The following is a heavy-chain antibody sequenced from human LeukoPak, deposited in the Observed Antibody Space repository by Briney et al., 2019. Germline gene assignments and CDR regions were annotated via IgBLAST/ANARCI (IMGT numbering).Heavy chain of an antibody. CDR1: GFTFSSYE. D-gene: IGHD3-22*01. V-gene: IGHV3-48*03. CDR2: ISSSGSTI. Sequence: GGSLRLFCAASGFTFSSYEMNWVRQAPGKGLEWVSYISSSGSTIYYADSVKGRFTISRDNAKNSLYLQMNSLRAEDTAVYYCARGVDYYDSSGSFDPWGQGTLVTVSS. J-gene: IGHJ5*02. CDR3: ARGVDYYDSSGSFDP.